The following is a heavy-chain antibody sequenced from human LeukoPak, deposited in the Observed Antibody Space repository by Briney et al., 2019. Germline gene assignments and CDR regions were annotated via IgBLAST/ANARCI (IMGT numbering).Heavy chain of an antibody. V-gene: IGHV4-59*01. CDR3: ARGLLVERYYYYGMDV. J-gene: IGHJ6*02. CDR1: GGSISSYY. Sequence: SETLSLTCTVSGGSISSYYWSWIRQPPGKGLEWIGYIYYSGSTNYNPSLKSRVTISVDTSKNQFSLKLSSVTAADTAVYYCARGLLVERYYYYGMDVWGQGTTVTVSS. CDR2: IYYSGST. D-gene: IGHD2-8*02.